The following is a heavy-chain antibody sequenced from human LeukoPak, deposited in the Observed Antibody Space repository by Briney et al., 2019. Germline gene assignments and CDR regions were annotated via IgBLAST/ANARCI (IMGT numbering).Heavy chain of an antibody. CDR3: ARDLYYYDSSGLPAGY. CDR2: ISAYNGNT. D-gene: IGHD3-22*01. Sequence: ASVKVSCKASGYTLTSYGISWVRQAPGQGLEWMGWISAYNGNTNYAQKLQGRVTMTTDTSTSTAYMELRSLRSDDTAVYYCARDLYYYDSSGLPAGYWGQGTLVTVSS. J-gene: IGHJ4*02. V-gene: IGHV1-18*01. CDR1: GYTLTSYG.